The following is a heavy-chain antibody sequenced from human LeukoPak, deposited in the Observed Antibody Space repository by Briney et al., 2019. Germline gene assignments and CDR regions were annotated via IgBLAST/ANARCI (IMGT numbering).Heavy chain of an antibody. CDR1: GFTFSSYA. CDR2: ISYDGSNK. CDR3: AKDYRDGSLTFDY. D-gene: IGHD1-26*01. Sequence: GGSLRLSCAASGFTFSSYAMHWVRQAPGKGLEWVAVISYDGSNKYYADSVKGRFTISRDNSKNTLYLQMNSLRAEDTAVYYCAKDYRDGSLTFDYWGQGTLVTVSS. V-gene: IGHV3-30-3*01. J-gene: IGHJ4*02.